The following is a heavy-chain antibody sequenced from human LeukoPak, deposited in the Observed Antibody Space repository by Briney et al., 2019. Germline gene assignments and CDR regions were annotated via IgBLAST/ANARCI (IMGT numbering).Heavy chain of an antibody. CDR2: IKQDGSEK. CDR1: GFTFTTYW. CDR3: ARHQLVYYYMDV. D-gene: IGHD2-2*01. V-gene: IGHV3-7*01. Sequence: GGSLRLSCAASGFTFTTYWMSWVRQLPGKGLEWVGNIKQDGSEKYYVASVKGRFTIFRDNAKNSLYLQMNSLRAEDTAVYYCARHQLVYYYMDVWGKGTTVTVSS. J-gene: IGHJ6*03.